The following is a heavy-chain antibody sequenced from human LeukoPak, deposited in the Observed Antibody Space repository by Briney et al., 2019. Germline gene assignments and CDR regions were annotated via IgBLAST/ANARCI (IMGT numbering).Heavy chain of an antibody. CDR1: NGSISSDY. CDR2: IYYSGST. CDR3: ARLTTRPGGIRPLIMDF. D-gene: IGHD3-10*01. Sequence: SETLSLTCTVSNGSISSDYWTWIRQPPGKGLEWIGYIYYSGSTKYNPSLESRATISLDTSRNQFSPKLTSMTAADTAVYYCARLTTRPGGIRPLIMDFWGQGTLVTVSS. V-gene: IGHV4-59*01. J-gene: IGHJ4*02.